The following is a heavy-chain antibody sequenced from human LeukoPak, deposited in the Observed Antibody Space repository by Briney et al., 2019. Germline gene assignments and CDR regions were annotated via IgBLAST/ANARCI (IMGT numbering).Heavy chain of an antibody. D-gene: IGHD2-15*01. Sequence: GEPLKISCKGSGYSFTNYWIGCVRQMPGKGLEWMESIYPGDSDTRYSPSFQGQITISADKSVSTAYLQWGSLKASDTAMYYCARSQGYCSGGSCLQGDWFDPWGQGTLVTVSS. CDR2: IYPGDSDT. CDR3: ARSQGYCSGGSCLQGDWFDP. V-gene: IGHV5-51*01. CDR1: GYSFTNYW. J-gene: IGHJ5*02.